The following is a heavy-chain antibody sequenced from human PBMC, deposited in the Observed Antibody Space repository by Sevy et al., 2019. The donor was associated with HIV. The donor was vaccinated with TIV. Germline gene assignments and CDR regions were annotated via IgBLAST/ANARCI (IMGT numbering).Heavy chain of an antibody. CDR3: AKKRVGSGFDY. Sequence: GGSLRLSCAASGFSFMPYAMSWVRQAPGKGLEWVSGISGSSGLTYYADSVKGRFTISRDNSKNTLYLQMNSLSAEDTAVYYCAKKRVGSGFDYWGQGTLVTVSS. V-gene: IGHV3-23*01. D-gene: IGHD6-19*01. J-gene: IGHJ4*02. CDR2: ISGSSGLT. CDR1: GFSFMPYA.